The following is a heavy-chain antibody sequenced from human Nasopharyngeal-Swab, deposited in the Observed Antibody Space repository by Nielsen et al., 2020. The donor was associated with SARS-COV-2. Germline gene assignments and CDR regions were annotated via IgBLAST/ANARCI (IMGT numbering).Heavy chain of an antibody. D-gene: IGHD3-10*01. V-gene: IGHV5-51*01. J-gene: IGHJ6*02. Sequence: GESLNISCKGSGYRFSTYWINWVRQMPGKRLEWMGIISHGDSDTRYSPSFQGQVSISVDKSITTAYLQWNSLKASDTATYFCAIDYGSGTYGLDVWGQGTRVTVSS. CDR2: ISHGDSDT. CDR1: GYRFSTYW. CDR3: AIDYGSGTYGLDV.